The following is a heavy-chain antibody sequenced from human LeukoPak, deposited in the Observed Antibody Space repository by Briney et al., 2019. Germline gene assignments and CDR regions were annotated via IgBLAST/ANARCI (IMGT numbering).Heavy chain of an antibody. J-gene: IGHJ4*02. CDR1: GFTFSDYY. CDR3: TGHHQAYSRTY. CDR2: TVGGGSPNT. V-gene: IGHV3-11*06. Sequence: GGSLRPSCAASGFTFSDYYVSWIRQAPGKGLEWVSATVGGGSPNTYHADSVKGRFTISRDNAKDTLYLQMNSLRAEDTAVYYCTGHHQAYSRTYWGQGTLVTVSS. D-gene: IGHD6-13*01.